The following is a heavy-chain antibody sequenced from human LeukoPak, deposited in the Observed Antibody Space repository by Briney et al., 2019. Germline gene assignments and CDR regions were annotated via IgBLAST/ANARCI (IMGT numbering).Heavy chain of an antibody. CDR1: GYTFTRYY. CDR2: INPNSGGT. CDR3: ARVVPAAIRGWFDP. D-gene: IGHD2-2*02. V-gene: IGHV1-2*02. Sequence: ASVKVSCKASGYTFTRYYMHWVRQAPGQGLEWMGWINPNSGGTNYAQKFQGRVTMTRDTSISTAYMELSRLRSDDTAVYYCARVVPAAIRGWFDPWGQGTLVTVSS. J-gene: IGHJ5*02.